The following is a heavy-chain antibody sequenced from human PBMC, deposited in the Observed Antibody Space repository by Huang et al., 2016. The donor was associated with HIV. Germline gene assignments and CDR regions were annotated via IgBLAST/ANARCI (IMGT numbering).Heavy chain of an antibody. CDR2: VHHSGNS. D-gene: IGHD3-22*01. V-gene: IGHV4-34*04. CDR1: GWSFSDYY. Sequence: QVQLLQRGAGLLRASETLSLTCGVFGWSFSDYYWTWIRQPPGKGLEWIGEVHHSGNSKTNPSFRSRASLSIDTSKNQFSLTLDYVSAADTAVYYCARLVAVNGYYYMDVWGKGTTVTVSS. CDR3: ARLVAVNGYYYMDV. J-gene: IGHJ6*03.